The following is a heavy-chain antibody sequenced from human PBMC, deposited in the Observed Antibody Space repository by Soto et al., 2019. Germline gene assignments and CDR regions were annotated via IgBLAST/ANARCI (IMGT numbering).Heavy chain of an antibody. V-gene: IGHV4-61*01. CDR2: IYYSGTT. CDR3: ARSQRGRIAFTFEY. Sequence: QVQLQESGPGLVKPSETLSLTCGVSGDSVSNENYYWSWIRQPPGKGLEWIGYIYYSGTTNYNSYLKSRLSLSVDMSKNQFSLKLASMTALDTAVYFCARSQRGRIAFTFEYWGQGALVTVSS. D-gene: IGHD3-16*01. J-gene: IGHJ4*02. CDR1: GDSVSNENYY.